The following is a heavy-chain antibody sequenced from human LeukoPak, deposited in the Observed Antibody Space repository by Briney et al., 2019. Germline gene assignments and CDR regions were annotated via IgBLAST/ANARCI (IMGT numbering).Heavy chain of an antibody. V-gene: IGHV1-2*02. CDR3: ARGVTGTTGLFDY. J-gene: IGHJ4*02. CDR2: INPNSGGT. Sequence: ASVSASCEASGYTFTVYYMHWVPQAPGQGRGWMGWINPNSGGTNYAQKFQGRVTMTRDTSISTAYMELSRLGSDDTAVYYCARGVTGTTGLFDYWGQGTLVTVSS. CDR1: GYTFTVYY. D-gene: IGHD1-1*01.